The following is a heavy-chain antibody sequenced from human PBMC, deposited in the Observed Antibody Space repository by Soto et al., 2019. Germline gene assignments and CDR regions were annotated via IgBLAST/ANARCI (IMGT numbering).Heavy chain of an antibody. J-gene: IGHJ4*02. V-gene: IGHV3-7*03. CDR2: VKRDGKET. CDR3: AKGGPDACCGGGRCYFES. CDR1: GFTFSTFW. D-gene: IGHD2-21*01. Sequence: GGSLRLSCAASGFTFSTFWMTWVRQAPGKGLEWVASVKRDGKETHYVDSVKGRFTISRDNAKNSLYLQMNSLRGEDTALYYCAKGGPDACCGGGRCYFESWGQGTQVTVSS.